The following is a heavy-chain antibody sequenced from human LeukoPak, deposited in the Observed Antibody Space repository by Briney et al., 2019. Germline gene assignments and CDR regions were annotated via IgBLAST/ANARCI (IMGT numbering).Heavy chain of an antibody. D-gene: IGHD4-17*01. CDR1: GYSFTRYW. Sequence: GESLKISCKGSGYSFTRYWIGWVRQMPGKGLKWMGIIYPGDSDTRYSPSFQGQVTISADKSISTAYLQWSSLKASDTAMYYCARSEGSTYSDPTGFDYWGQGTLVTVSS. CDR2: IYPGDSDT. J-gene: IGHJ4*02. CDR3: ARSEGSTYSDPTGFDY. V-gene: IGHV5-51*01.